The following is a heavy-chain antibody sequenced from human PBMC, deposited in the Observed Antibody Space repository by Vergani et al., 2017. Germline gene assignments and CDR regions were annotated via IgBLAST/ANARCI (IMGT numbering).Heavy chain of an antibody. J-gene: IGHJ6*02. Sequence: VQLLESGGGLAQPGGSLRLSCTASGFTFGYYAMDWFRQAPGQGLEWIGYIYSTGSTNYNPSLNSRVTMSVDTSKNQFSLKLRSVTAADTAVYFCARVMYRDEASTGYRLEGMDIWGQGTTVTISS. V-gene: IGHV4-59*01. CDR2: IYSTGST. CDR1: GFTFGYYA. CDR3: ARVMYRDEASTGYRLEGMDI. D-gene: IGHD3-9*01.